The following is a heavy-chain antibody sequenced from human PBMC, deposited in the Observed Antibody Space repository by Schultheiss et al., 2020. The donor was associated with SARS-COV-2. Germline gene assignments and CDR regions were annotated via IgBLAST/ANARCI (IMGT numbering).Heavy chain of an antibody. V-gene: IGHV3-7*03. D-gene: IGHD3-3*01. Sequence: GESLKISCAASGFTFSSYWMSWVRQAPGKGLEWVANIKQDGSEKYYVDSVKGRFTISRDNAKNSLYLQMNSLRAEDTAVYYCARGVGGTRYYYYGMDVWGQGTTVTVSS. CDR3: ARGVGGTRYYYYGMDV. CDR1: GFTFSSYW. J-gene: IGHJ6*02. CDR2: IKQDGSEK.